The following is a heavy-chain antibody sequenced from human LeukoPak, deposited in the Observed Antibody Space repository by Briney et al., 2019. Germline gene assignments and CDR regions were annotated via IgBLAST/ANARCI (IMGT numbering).Heavy chain of an antibody. V-gene: IGHV4-59*01. J-gene: IGHJ4*02. CDR1: GGSTIGYH. Sequence: PSETLSLTCTVSGGSTIGYHWSWIRQPPGKGLEWIGYIYYTGSTNYNPSLKSRVTISVDTSKNQFSLKLTSVTAADTAVYYCARSPLISSGWLGLDSWGQGILVTVSS. CDR3: ARSPLISSGWLGLDS. CDR2: IYYTGST. D-gene: IGHD6-19*01.